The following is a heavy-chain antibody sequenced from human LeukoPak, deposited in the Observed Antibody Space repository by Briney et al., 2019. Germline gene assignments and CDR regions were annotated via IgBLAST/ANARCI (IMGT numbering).Heavy chain of an antibody. CDR2: IIPIFGIA. D-gene: IGHD3-3*01. CDR3: ARVLEYSGRWFDP. CDR1: GGTFSSYA. J-gene: IGHJ5*02. V-gene: IGHV1-69*04. Sequence: SVKVFCKASGGTFSSYAISWVRQAPGQGLEWMGRIIPIFGIANYAQKFQGRVTITADKSTSTAYMELSSLRSEDTAVYYCARVLEYSGRWFDPWGQGTLVTVSS.